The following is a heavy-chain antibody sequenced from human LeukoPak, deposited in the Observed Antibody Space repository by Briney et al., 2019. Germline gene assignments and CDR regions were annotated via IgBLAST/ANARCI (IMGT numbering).Heavy chain of an antibody. CDR1: GFTFSSYA. CDR2: IGGSGGST. Sequence: GGSLRLSCAASGFTFSSYAMSWVRQAPGKGLEWVSAIGGSGGSTYYADSVKGRFTISRDNSKNTLYLQMNSLRAEDTAVYYCAKEKADYYDSSGYYLGAFDIWGQGTMVTVSS. D-gene: IGHD3-22*01. J-gene: IGHJ3*02. CDR3: AKEKADYYDSSGYYLGAFDI. V-gene: IGHV3-23*01.